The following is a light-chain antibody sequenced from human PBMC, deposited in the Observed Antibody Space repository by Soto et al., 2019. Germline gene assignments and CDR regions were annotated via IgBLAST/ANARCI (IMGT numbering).Light chain of an antibody. CDR2: EVY. CDR1: NSDVGGYDR. J-gene: IGLJ1*01. CDR3: CSYAGSSTPLV. V-gene: IGLV2-23*02. Sequence: QSALTQPASVSGSPGQSITISCTGTNSDVGGYDRVSWYQHHPGKAPKLLIFEVYNRPSGISDRFSGSKSGDTASLTISGLQAEDEADYYCCSYAGSSTPLVFGTGTKLTVL.